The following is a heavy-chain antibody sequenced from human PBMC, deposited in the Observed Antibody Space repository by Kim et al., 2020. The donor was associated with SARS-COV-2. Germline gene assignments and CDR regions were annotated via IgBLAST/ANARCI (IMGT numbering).Heavy chain of an antibody. CDR1: GFTFSSYS. CDR3: ARDTPPVAGTGNGMDV. J-gene: IGHJ6*02. CDR2: ISSSSSYI. Sequence: GGSLRLSCAASGFTFSSYSMNWVRQAPGKGLEWVSSISSSSSYIYYADSVKGRFTISRDNAKNSLYLQMNSLRAEDTAVYYCARDTPPVAGTGNGMDVWGQGTTVTVSS. D-gene: IGHD6-19*01. V-gene: IGHV3-21*01.